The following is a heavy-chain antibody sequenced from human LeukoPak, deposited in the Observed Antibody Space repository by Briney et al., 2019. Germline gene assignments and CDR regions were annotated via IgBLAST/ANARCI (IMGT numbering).Heavy chain of an antibody. CDR1: GYXFTGYY. CDR3: ARDAPTNWFDP. Sequence: ASLKVSCKASGYXFTGYYLHWVRQAPGQGLEWMGWINPNSGDTHYAQKFQGRVTMTRDTSITTAYMELSRLTSDDTAVYYCARDAPTNWFDPWGQGTLVTVSS. V-gene: IGHV1-2*02. CDR2: INPNSGDT. J-gene: IGHJ5*02.